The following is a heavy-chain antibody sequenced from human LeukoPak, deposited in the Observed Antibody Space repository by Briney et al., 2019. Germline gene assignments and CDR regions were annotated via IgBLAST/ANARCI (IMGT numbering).Heavy chain of an antibody. D-gene: IGHD2-15*01. CDR1: GFTFSSYA. V-gene: IGHV3-30*04. Sequence: GGSLRLSCAASGFTFSSYAMHWVRQAPGKGLEWVAVISYDGSNKYYADSVKGRFTISRDNSKNTLYLQMNSLRAEDTAVYYCVKVGFRGLRLLSYYYYYMDVWGKGTTVTISS. J-gene: IGHJ6*03. CDR3: VKVGFRGLRLLSYYYYYMDV. CDR2: ISYDGSNK.